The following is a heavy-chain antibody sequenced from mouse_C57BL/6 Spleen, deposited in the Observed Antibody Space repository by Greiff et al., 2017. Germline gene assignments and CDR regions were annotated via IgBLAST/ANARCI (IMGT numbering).Heavy chain of an antibody. J-gene: IGHJ3*01. Sequence: VQLVESGAELVRPGASVTLSCKASGYTFTDYEMHWVKQTPVHGLEWIGAIDPETGGTAYNQKFKGKAILTADKSSSTAYMELRSLTSEDSAVDYCTRYYGSSAWFAYWGQGTMVTVSA. CDR2: IDPETGGT. D-gene: IGHD1-1*01. CDR1: GYTFTDYE. CDR3: TRYYGSSAWFAY. V-gene: IGHV1-15*01.